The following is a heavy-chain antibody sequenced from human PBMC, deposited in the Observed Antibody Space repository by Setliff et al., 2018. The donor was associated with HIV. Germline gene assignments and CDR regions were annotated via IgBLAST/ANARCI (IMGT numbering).Heavy chain of an antibody. CDR1: GFSFSTSW. J-gene: IGHJ4*02. Sequence: PGGSLRLSCAASGFSFSTSWVHWVRQAPGRRLVWVARIYPDGITADYADSVNGRSTISRDNTKNMLYLQMNSLRVEDTAVYYCARTWGDYSDYIFDYWGQGTLVTVSS. V-gene: IGHV3-74*01. CDR2: IYPDGITA. D-gene: IGHD4-17*01. CDR3: ARTWGDYSDYIFDY.